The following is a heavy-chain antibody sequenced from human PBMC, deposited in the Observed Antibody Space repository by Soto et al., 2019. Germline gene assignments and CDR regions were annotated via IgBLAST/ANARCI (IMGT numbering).Heavy chain of an antibody. V-gene: IGHV1-69*13. CDR1: GGTFSSYA. J-gene: IGHJ5*02. CDR2: IIPIFGTA. Sequence: SVKVSCKASGGTFSSYAISWVRQAPGQGLEWMGGIIPIFGTANYAQKFQGRVTITADESTSTAYMELSSLRSEDTAVYYCARDPLDGSGTPPPTAWFDPWGQGTLVTVSS. CDR3: ARDPLDGSGTPPPTAWFDP. D-gene: IGHD3-10*01.